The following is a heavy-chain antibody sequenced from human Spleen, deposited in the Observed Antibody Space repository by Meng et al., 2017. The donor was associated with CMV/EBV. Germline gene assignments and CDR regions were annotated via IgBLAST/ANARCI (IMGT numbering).Heavy chain of an antibody. D-gene: IGHD3-22*01. V-gene: IGHV4-39*07. Sequence: ISSSNYYWGWIRQPPGKGLEWIGSIYYSGSTYYNPSLKSRVTISVDTSKNQFSLKLSSVTAADTAVYYCARDPAYYYDSSGYYSHYWGQGTLVTVSS. CDR1: ISSSNYY. CDR3: ARDPAYYYDSSGYYSHY. J-gene: IGHJ4*02. CDR2: IYYSGST.